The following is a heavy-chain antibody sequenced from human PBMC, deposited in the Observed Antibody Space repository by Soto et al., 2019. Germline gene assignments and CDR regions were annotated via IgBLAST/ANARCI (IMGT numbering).Heavy chain of an antibody. CDR3: ARGTQGYPDY. D-gene: IGHD1-1*01. V-gene: IGHV1-69*13. J-gene: IGHJ4*02. Sequence: GASVKVSCKASGGTFSSYAISWVRQAPGQGLEWMGGIIPIFGTANYAQKFQGRVTITADESTSTAYMELSRLRSDDTAVYYCARGTQGYPDYWGQGTLVTVSS. CDR1: GGTFSSYA. CDR2: IIPIFGTA.